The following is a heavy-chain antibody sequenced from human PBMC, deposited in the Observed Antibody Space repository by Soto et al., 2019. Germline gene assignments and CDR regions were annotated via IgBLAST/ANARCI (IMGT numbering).Heavy chain of an antibody. D-gene: IGHD3-22*01. J-gene: IGHJ4*02. CDR3: AREPYDSSGSSFDY. CDR2: IYYSGST. CDR1: GGSISSGDYY. V-gene: IGHV4-30-4*01. Sequence: SETLSLTCTVSGGSISSGDYYWSWIRQPPGKGLEWIGYIYYSGSTYYNPSLKSRVTISVDTSKNQFSLKLSSVTAADTAVYYCAREPYDSSGSSFDYWGQGTLVTVSS.